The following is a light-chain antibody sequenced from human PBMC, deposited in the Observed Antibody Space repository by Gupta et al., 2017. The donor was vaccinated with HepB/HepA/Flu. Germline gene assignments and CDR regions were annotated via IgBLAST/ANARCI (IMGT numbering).Light chain of an antibody. J-gene: IGLJ2*01. CDR2: RNN. V-gene: IGLV1-47*01. Sequence: QSVLTQPPSASATPGQRLTISCVVSTSNIGSNSVYWYQQFPGAAPKLLIYRNNQRPSGVPDRFSGSKSGTSASLTISGLRSEDEADYHCAAWDDSRNGPLFGGGTKMTVL. CDR1: TSNIGSNS. CDR3: AAWDDSRNGPL.